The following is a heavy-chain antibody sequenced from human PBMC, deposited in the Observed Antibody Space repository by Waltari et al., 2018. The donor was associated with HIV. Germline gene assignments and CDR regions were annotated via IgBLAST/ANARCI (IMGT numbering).Heavy chain of an antibody. Sequence: QVQLQESGPRLVKPSETLSLTCTVSGGSIKGYYWNWIRQSPGKRLHWIGYVYYNETINYNPSLKSRVTISIDTSKTQFFLKLSSVTAADTAFYFCARGQNSGSDKYYFDYWGQGTLVTVSS. CDR2: VYYNETI. D-gene: IGHD3-10*01. V-gene: IGHV4-59*01. CDR1: GGSIKGYY. CDR3: ARGQNSGSDKYYFDY. J-gene: IGHJ4*02.